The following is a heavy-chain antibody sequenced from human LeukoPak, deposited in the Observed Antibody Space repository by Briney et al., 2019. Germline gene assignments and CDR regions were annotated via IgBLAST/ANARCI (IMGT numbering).Heavy chain of an antibody. J-gene: IGHJ3*02. CDR3: ARSTHRGGDAFDI. D-gene: IGHD2/OR15-2a*01. V-gene: IGHV1-18*01. CDR1: GYTFTSYG. Sequence: VASVKVSCKASGYTFTSYGISWVRQAPGQGLEWLGWISTYNNNTHYAQKFQVRVTMTTDTSTSTVYMEVRSLRSDDTAVYYCARSTHRGGDAFDIWGQGTMVTVSS. CDR2: ISTYNNNT.